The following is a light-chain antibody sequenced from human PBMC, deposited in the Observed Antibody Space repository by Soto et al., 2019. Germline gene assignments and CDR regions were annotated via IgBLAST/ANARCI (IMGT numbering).Light chain of an antibody. Sequence: QSAPTQPPSVSGSPGQSVTISCTGVRSDIGSSNSVSWYQQVPGTVPKLMIFEVTKRPSGVPDRFSGSKSGNTASLTISGLRAEDEADYYCSSYTTSNTYVFGTGTKVTVL. CDR2: EVT. CDR1: RSDIGSSNS. CDR3: SSYTTSNTYV. V-gene: IGLV2-18*02. J-gene: IGLJ1*01.